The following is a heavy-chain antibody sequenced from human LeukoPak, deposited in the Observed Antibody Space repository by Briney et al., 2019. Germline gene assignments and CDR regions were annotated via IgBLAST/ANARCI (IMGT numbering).Heavy chain of an antibody. J-gene: IGHJ4*02. D-gene: IGHD1-14*01. CDR3: SRNADHDW. Sequence: GGSLRLSCAASGFTISNAWMNWVRQTPGKGLEWVARIKRQTEGWTKDYAAPVKGRFTISRDDSKSTLYLQMNSLETEDTAVYYCSRNADHDWWGQGTLVTVSS. V-gene: IGHV3-15*01. CDR1: GFTISNAW. CDR2: IKRQTEGWTK.